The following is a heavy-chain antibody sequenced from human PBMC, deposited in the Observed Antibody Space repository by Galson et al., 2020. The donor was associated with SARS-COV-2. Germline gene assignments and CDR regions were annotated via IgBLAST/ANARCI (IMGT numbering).Heavy chain of an antibody. CDR1: GGSISSGGYY. V-gene: IGHV4-31*03. CDR2: IYYSGST. Sequence: SETLSLTCTVSGGSISSGGYYWSWIRQHPGKGLEWSGYIYYSGSTYYNPSLKSRVTISVETSKNQFSLKLSSVTAADTAVYYCARVLRDPNCSGGSCYLDYWGQGTLVTVSS. J-gene: IGHJ4*02. D-gene: IGHD2-15*01. CDR3: ARVLRDPNCSGGSCYLDY.